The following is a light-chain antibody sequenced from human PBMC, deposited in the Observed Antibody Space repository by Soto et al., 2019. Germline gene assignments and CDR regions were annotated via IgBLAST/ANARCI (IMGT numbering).Light chain of an antibody. CDR2: SNS. J-gene: IGLJ1*01. Sequence: QSVLTQPPSASGTPGQRVTISCSGSGSNIAFDTVDWYQQLPGAAPKLLIYSNSQRPLGVPLRFSGSKSGTSASLAISGLQSEDEADYYCAAWDGSVYVFGIGTKVTV. CDR3: AAWDGSVYV. CDR1: GSNIAFDT. V-gene: IGLV1-44*01.